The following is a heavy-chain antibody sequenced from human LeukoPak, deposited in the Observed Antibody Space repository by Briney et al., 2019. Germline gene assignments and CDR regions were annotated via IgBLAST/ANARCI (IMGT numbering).Heavy chain of an antibody. V-gene: IGHV3-23*01. D-gene: IGHD6-19*01. CDR3: AKDPGYTSGWYNDY. J-gene: IGHJ4*02. CDR1: GFTYSSYA. Sequence: GWSLTLSCAASGFTYSSYAMTWVRQAPGKGLEWVSGISGSGGTTYYADSVKGRFTISRDNSKKTLYLQMNRVRVEDTAVYYCAKDPGYTSGWYNDYWGQGTLGTVSS. CDR2: ISGSGGTT.